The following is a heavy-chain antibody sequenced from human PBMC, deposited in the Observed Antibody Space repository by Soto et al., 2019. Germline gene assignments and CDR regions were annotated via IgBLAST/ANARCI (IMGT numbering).Heavy chain of an antibody. J-gene: IGHJ3*02. Sequence: ASVKVSCKASGYTFTSYYMHWVRQAPGQGLEWMGWINPNSGGTNYAQKFQGWVTMTRDTSISTAYMELSRLRSDDTAVYYCARAGVEMATIGAFDIWGQGTMVTVSS. CDR1: GYTFTSYY. D-gene: IGHD5-12*01. V-gene: IGHV1-2*04. CDR3: ARAGVEMATIGAFDI. CDR2: INPNSGGT.